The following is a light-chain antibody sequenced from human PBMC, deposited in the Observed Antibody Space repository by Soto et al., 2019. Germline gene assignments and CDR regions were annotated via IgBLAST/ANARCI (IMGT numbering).Light chain of an antibody. CDR3: QQRINWPRT. Sequence: EIVLTQSPATLSLSPGERATLSCRASQSVSSYLAWYQQKPGQAPRLLIYDASNRATGIPARFSGSGSGTDFTLTISSLEPEDFAVYYWQQRINWPRTFGQGTKLEIK. CDR2: DAS. J-gene: IGKJ2*01. V-gene: IGKV3-11*01. CDR1: QSVSSY.